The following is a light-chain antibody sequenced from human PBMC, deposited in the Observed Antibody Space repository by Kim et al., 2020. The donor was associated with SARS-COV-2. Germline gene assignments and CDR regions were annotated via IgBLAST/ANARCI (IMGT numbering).Light chain of an antibody. V-gene: IGKV3-11*01. CDR1: PSVSSY. J-gene: IGKJ4*01. CDR3: QQRSNWPPVT. Sequence: LSTGERATPSCRASPSVSSYLAWYQQNPGQAPRLLIYDASNRATGIPARFSGSGSGTDFTLTISSLEPEDFAVYYCQQRSNWPPVTFGGGTKVEIK. CDR2: DAS.